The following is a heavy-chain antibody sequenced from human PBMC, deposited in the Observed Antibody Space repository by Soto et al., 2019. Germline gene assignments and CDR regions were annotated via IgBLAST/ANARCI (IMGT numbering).Heavy chain of an antibody. CDR1: GYTLTELS. CDR2: FDPEDGET. V-gene: IGHV1-24*01. Sequence: VQLVQSGAEVKKPGASVKVSCKVSGYTLTELSMHWVRQAPGKGLEWMGGFDPEDGETIYAQKFQGRVTMTEDTSTDTAYMELSSLRSEDTAVYYCATHLPHDYGDYYYYYMDVWGKGTTVTVSS. CDR3: ATHLPHDYGDYYYYYMDV. D-gene: IGHD4-17*01. J-gene: IGHJ6*03.